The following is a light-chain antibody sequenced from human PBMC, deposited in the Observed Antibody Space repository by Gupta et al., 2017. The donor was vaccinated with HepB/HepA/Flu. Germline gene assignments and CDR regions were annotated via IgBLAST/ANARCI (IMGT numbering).Light chain of an antibody. V-gene: IGKV3-15*01. J-gene: IGKJ4*01. Sequence: RLMTQSPDTLSVSPGDRVTLSCMASQSLSSNLALYQEKPGQAPRLLISGASTRATGIPDRFSGSGSVTEFTLTISSPQSEDFAVHYCQQDNGYPLTFGRGTKVEIK. CDR3: QQDNGYPLT. CDR2: GAS. CDR1: QSLSSN.